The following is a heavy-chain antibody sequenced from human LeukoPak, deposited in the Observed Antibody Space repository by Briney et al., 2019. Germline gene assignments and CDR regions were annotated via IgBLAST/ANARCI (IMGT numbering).Heavy chain of an antibody. CDR2: IRDSGGGT. CDR3: AKVVGLDY. V-gene: IGHV3-23*01. Sequence: PGGSLRLSCAASGLNLNNLAMSRVRQAPGKGLEWVAAIRDSGGGTYYADSVKGRFTISRDNSKNMLYLQMNSLRAEDTAVYYCAKVVGLDYWGQGTLVTVSS. CDR1: GLNLNNLA. J-gene: IGHJ4*02.